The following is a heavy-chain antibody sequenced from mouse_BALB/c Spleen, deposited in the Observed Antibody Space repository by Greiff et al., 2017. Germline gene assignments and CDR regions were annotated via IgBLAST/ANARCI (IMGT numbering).Heavy chain of an antibody. V-gene: IGHV5-4*02. CDR3: ARGGDIYYDYDGFAY. CDR2: ISDGGSYT. Sequence: EVQRVESGGGLVKPGGSLKLSCAASGFTFSDYYMYWVRQTPEKRLEWVATISDGGSYTYYPDSVKGRFTISRDNAKNNLYLQMSSLKSEDTAMYYCARGGDIYYDYDGFAYWGQGTLVTVSA. J-gene: IGHJ3*01. D-gene: IGHD2-4*01. CDR1: GFTFSDYY.